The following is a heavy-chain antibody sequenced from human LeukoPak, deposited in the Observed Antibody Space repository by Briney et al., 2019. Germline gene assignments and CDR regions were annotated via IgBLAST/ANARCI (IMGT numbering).Heavy chain of an antibody. J-gene: IGHJ6*03. CDR1: GGSFSGYY. D-gene: IGHD5-24*01. V-gene: IGHV4-34*01. CDR3: ARGLRRWLDYYYYFYMDV. Sequence: SETLSLTCAVYGGSFSGYYWSWIRQPPGKGLEWIGEINHSGSTNYNPSLNSRVTISVDTSKNQFSLKMRSLTAADTAVYYCARGLRRWLDYYYYFYMDVWGEGTTVTVSS. CDR2: INHSGST.